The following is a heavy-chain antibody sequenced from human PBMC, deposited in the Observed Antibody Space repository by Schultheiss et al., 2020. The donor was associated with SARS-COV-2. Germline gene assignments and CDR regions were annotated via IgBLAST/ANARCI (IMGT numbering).Heavy chain of an antibody. V-gene: IGHV4-31*03. CDR2: IYYSGST. CDR1: GGSISSGGYY. Sequence: SQTLSLTCTVSGGSISSGGYYWSWIRQHPGKGLEWIGYIYYSGSTYYNPSLKSRVTISVDTSKNQFSLKLSSVTAADTAVYYCARTNDFWIRGDFGMDVWGQGTTVTVSS. D-gene: IGHD3-3*01. J-gene: IGHJ6*02. CDR3: ARTNDFWIRGDFGMDV.